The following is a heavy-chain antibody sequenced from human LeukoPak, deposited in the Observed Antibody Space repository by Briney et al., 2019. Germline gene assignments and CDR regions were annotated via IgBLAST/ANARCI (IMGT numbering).Heavy chain of an antibody. CDR3: ARRLTQYDCFDP. CDR1: GDSVSSNSVT. D-gene: IGHD2-2*01. J-gene: IGHJ5*02. CDR2: TYYRSTWYN. V-gene: IGHV6-1*01. Sequence: SQTLSLTFAISGDSVSSNSVTWNWIRQSPSRGLEWLGSTYYRSTWYNDYAVSVRGRITVNPDTSKNQFSLDLNSVTPEDTAVYYCARRLTQYDCFDPWGQGILVTVSS.